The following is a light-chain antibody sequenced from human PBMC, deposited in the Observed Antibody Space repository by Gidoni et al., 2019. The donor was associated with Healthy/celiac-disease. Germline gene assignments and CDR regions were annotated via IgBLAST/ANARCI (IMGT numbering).Light chain of an antibody. Sequence: EIVMTQCPATLSVSPGERATLSCRASQSVSSNFAWYQQKPGQAPRLLIYGASTRATGIPARFSGSGSGTEFTLTIRSLQSEDFAVYYCQQYNNWPLWTFGQGTKVEIK. J-gene: IGKJ1*01. V-gene: IGKV3-15*01. CDR3: QQYNNWPLWT. CDR1: QSVSSN. CDR2: GAS.